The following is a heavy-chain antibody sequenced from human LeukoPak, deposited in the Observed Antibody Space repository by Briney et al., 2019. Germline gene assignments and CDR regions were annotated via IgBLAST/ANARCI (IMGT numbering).Heavy chain of an antibody. CDR1: GFTFSSYA. V-gene: IGHV3-64*01. D-gene: IGHD3-3*01. CDR2: ISSNGGST. Sequence: GGSLRLSCAASGFTFSSYAMRWVRQAPGKGLEYVSAISSNGGSTYYANSVKGRFTISRDNSKNTLYLQMGSLRAEDMAVYYCARDYGFWTTYYYYGMDVWGQGTTVTVSS. J-gene: IGHJ6*02. CDR3: ARDYGFWTTYYYYGMDV.